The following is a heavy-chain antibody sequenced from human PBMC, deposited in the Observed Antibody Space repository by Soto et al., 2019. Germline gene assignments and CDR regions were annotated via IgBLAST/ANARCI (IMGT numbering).Heavy chain of an antibody. J-gene: IGHJ6*02. D-gene: IGHD2-21*02. V-gene: IGHV4-30-4*08. Sequence: QGHLQQSGPGLVNPSQPLPPTCLSPGGPSRGGSSPWTWTGQPQGRGLEGCGYIHPRGSILYNPSLKSRVTISVDTSKKQSSLHLSSVTAADTAVYFCAREDDGGDSLDVWGQGTTVTVSS. CDR2: IHPRGSI. CDR1: GGPSRGGSSP. CDR3: AREDDGGDSLDV.